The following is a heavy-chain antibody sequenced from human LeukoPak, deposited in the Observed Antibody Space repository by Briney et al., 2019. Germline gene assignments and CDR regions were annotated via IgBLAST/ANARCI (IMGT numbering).Heavy chain of an antibody. D-gene: IGHD3-16*01. CDR3: ARDTGGFDF. Sequence: GGSLKLSCAASGFTVSNNYMTWVRQAPGKGLEWVSIIYSDGRTYYADSVKGRFNISRDNSKNTLFLQMNSLRAEDTAVYYCARDTGGFDFWGQGTQVTVSS. V-gene: IGHV3-53*01. J-gene: IGHJ4*02. CDR2: IYSDGRT. CDR1: GFTVSNNY.